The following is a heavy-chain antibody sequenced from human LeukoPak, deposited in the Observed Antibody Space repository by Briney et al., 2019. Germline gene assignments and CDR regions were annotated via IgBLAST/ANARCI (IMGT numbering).Heavy chain of an antibody. J-gene: IGHJ6*02. CDR1: GYTLTELS. CDR3: ATYYDRIDYYYYYGMDV. V-gene: IGHV1-24*01. Sequence: ASVKLSCKVSGYTLTELSMHWVRQAPGKGLEWMGGFDPEDGETIYAQKFQGRVTMTEDTSTDTAYMELSSLRSEDTAVYYCATYYDRIDYYYYYGMDVWGQGTTVTVSS. CDR2: FDPEDGET. D-gene: IGHD3-22*01.